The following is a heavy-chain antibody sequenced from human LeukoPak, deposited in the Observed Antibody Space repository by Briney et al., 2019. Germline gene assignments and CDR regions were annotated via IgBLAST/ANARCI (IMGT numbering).Heavy chain of an antibody. CDR2: IYYTGST. CDR3: ARHRAYSSSSPFDY. D-gene: IGHD6-6*01. J-gene: IGHJ4*02. Sequence: SETLSLTCSVSGGSISSLYCSWIRQPPGKGLEWIGYIYYTGSTNYNPSLKSRVTIFVDMSKNQFSLRLSSVTAADTALYYCARHRAYSSSSPFDYWGQGTLVTVSS. CDR1: GGSISSLY. V-gene: IGHV4-59*08.